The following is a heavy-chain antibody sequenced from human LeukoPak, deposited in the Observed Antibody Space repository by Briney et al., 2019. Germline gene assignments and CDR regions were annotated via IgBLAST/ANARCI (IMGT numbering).Heavy chain of an antibody. D-gene: IGHD6-13*01. J-gene: IGHJ4*02. CDR2: ISTGVSDT. V-gene: IGHV5-51*01. Sequence: GESLKISCKGSGYSFTSYWIGWVRQKPGKGLEWMRIISTGVSDTRYSPSFQVPVTISADKSISPAYLQWSSLKASDTAMYYCARATKQQLVPTNWGQGTLVTVSS. CDR3: ARATKQQLVPTN. CDR1: GYSFTSYW.